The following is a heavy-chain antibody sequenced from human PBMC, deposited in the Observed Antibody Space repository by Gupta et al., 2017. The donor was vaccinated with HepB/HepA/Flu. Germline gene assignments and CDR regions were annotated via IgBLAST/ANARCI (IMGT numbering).Heavy chain of an antibody. CDR3: ARHASRAIAHYFDY. V-gene: IGHV4-39*01. J-gene: IGHJ4*02. CDR2: FYYSGST. CDR1: GGSISSSSYY. Sequence: QLQLQESGPGLVKPSETLSLTCTVSGGSISSSSYYWGWIRQPPGKGLEWIGSFYYSGSTYYNPSLKSRVTISVDTSKKQFSLKLSSVTAADTAVYYCARHASRAIAHYFDYWGQGTLVTVSS.